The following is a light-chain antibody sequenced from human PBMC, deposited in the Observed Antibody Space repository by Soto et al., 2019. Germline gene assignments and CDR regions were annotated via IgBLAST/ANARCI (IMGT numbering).Light chain of an antibody. J-gene: IGKJ1*01. CDR1: QNVNNW. Sequence: DIQMTQSPSTLSASVGDIITITCRASQNVNNWLAWYQQKPGTAPKLLIRKASNLENGVPSRFSGSGSGTEFTLTINSLQPDDFATYYCQQYNTYSWTFGQGTKAEIK. CDR2: KAS. V-gene: IGKV1-5*03. CDR3: QQYNTYSWT.